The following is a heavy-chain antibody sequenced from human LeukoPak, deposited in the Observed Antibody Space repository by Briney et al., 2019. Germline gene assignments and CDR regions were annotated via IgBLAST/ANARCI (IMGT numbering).Heavy chain of an antibody. CDR1: GFSVNTNY. V-gene: IGHV3-66*01. J-gene: IGHJ3*02. D-gene: IGHD3-9*01. CDR3: ARGKTSDDIIEDAFDI. Sequence: GGSLRLSCAASGFSVNTNYMIWVRQAPGKGLEWVSVLYSGGGAYYADSVKDRFTISRDYSQNTLLLQMNSLRAEDTALYYCARGKTSDDIIEDAFDIWGQGTMVAVSS. CDR2: LYSGGGA.